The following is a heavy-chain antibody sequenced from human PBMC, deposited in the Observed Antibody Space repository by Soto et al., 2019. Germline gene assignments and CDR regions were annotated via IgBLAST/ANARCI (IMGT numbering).Heavy chain of an antibody. CDR1: GFTFSSYA. CDR3: AKDQWCIVATTLDY. V-gene: IGHV3-23*01. Sequence: EVQLLESGGGLVQPGGSLRLSCAASGFTFSSYAMSWVRQASGKGLEWVSAISGSGGSTYYADSVKGRFTISRDNSKNTLYLQMNSLRAEDTAVYYCAKDQWCIVATTLDYWGQGILVTVSS. D-gene: IGHD5-12*01. J-gene: IGHJ4*02. CDR2: ISGSGGST.